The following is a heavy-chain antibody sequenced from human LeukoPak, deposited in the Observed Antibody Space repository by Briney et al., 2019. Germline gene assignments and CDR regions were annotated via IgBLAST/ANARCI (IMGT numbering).Heavy chain of an antibody. Sequence: PGGSLRLSCEASGFTFSSYWMSWVRQAPGKGLEWVANIKTDGSEKYYVDSVKGRFTISRDNAKNSLYLQMNSLRAEDTAVYYCARRGESTGYGDYRFDYWGQGTLVTVSS. V-gene: IGHV3-7*03. CDR3: ARRGESTGYGDYRFDY. D-gene: IGHD4-17*01. CDR2: IKTDGSEK. CDR1: GFTFSSYW. J-gene: IGHJ4*02.